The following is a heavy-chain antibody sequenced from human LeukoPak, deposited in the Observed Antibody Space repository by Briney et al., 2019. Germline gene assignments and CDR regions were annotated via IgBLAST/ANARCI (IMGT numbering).Heavy chain of an antibody. CDR2: ISSSSSYI. Sequence: EGSLRLSCAASGFTFSAFAMHWVRQAPGKGLEWVSSISSSSSYIYYADSVKGRFTISRDNAKNSLYLQMNSLRAEDTAVYYCASSRGYGYGPPGDYWGQGTLVTVSS. CDR3: ASSRGYGYGPPGDY. V-gene: IGHV3-21*01. D-gene: IGHD5-18*01. J-gene: IGHJ4*02. CDR1: GFTFSAFA.